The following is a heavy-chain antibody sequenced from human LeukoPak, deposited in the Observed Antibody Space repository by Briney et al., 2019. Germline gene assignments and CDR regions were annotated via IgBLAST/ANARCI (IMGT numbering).Heavy chain of an antibody. CDR2: IYTSGST. CDR3: ARVVVAGSRYFDY. D-gene: IGHD6-19*01. Sequence: SQTLSLTCTVSGGSISSGSYYWSWIRQPAGKGLEWIGRIYTSGSTNYNPSLKSRVTISVDTSKNQFSLKLSSVTAADTAVYYCARVVVAGSRYFDYWGQGTLVTVSS. J-gene: IGHJ4*02. V-gene: IGHV4-61*02. CDR1: GGSISSGSYY.